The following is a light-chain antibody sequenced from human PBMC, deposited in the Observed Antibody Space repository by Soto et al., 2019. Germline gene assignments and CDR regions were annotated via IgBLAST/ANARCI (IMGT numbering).Light chain of an antibody. CDR2: DVN. J-gene: IGLJ1*01. CDR3: SSYTYSSTLYV. CDR1: SSDVGGYSY. Sequence: QSALTQPASVSGSPGQSITISCTGTSSDVGGYSYVSWYQQHPGKAPKLMIYDVNNRPSGVSNRFSGSKSGNTASLTISGFQAEDEADYYCSSYTYSSTLYVFGTGTKVTVL. V-gene: IGLV2-14*01.